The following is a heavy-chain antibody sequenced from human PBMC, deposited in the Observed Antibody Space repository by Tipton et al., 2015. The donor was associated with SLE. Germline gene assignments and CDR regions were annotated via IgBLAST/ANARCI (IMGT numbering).Heavy chain of an antibody. CDR2: IWYDGSNK. CDR1: GFTFSSYG. V-gene: IGHV3-33*06. CDR3: AKVRPGKDFSYGMDV. J-gene: IGHJ6*01. Sequence: SLRLSCAVSGFTFSSYGMHWVRQAPGKGLEWVAVIWYDGSNKYYADSVKGRFTISRDNSKNTLYLQMNSLRAEDTAVYYCAKVRPGKDFSYGMDVWGQGTPVTVSP. D-gene: IGHD4-23*01.